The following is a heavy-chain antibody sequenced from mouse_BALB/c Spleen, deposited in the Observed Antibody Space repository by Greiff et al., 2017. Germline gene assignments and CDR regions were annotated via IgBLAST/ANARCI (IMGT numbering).Heavy chain of an antibody. CDR3: TRSYGTGFAY. Sequence: QVQLQQPGAELVKPGASVKLSCKASGYTFTSYYMYWVKQRPGQGLEWIGGINPSNGGTNFNEKFKSKATLTVDKSSSTAYMQLSSLTSEDSAVYYCTRSYGTGFAYWGQGTLVTVSA. CDR2: INPSNGGT. D-gene: IGHD2-10*02. CDR1: GYTFTSYY. J-gene: IGHJ3*01. V-gene: IGHV1S81*02.